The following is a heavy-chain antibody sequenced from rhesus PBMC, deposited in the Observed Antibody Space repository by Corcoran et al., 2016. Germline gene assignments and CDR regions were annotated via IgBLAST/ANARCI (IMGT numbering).Heavy chain of an antibody. D-gene: IGHD6-25*01. Sequence: EVQLVESGGGLVQPGGSLRLSCAASGFTFRSYGMSWVRPARGKGLEWVSSISSASSYIYYADSGKGRFTITRDNAKNSLSLQMNSLRAEDTAVYYCTRVIAAAGNYFDYWGQGVLVTVSS. V-gene: IGHV3S16*01. J-gene: IGHJ4*01. CDR3: TRVIAAAGNYFDY. CDR2: ISSASSYI. CDR1: GFTFRSYG.